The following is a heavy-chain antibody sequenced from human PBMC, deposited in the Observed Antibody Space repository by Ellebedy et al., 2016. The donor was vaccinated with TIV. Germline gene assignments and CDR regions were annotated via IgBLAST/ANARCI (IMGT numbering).Heavy chain of an antibody. CDR3: ARAGLGDSWLDY. V-gene: IGHV3-48*04. Sequence: GESLKISCAASGLTFSSHAMNSVRQAPGKGLAWVSYISSIISTIYYADSVKGRFTISSDNAKNSLYLQMHRLRGEDTAVYYWARAGLGDSWLDYWGQGTLVTVSS. J-gene: IGHJ4*02. CDR1: GLTFSSHA. CDR2: ISSIISTI. D-gene: IGHD2-21*02.